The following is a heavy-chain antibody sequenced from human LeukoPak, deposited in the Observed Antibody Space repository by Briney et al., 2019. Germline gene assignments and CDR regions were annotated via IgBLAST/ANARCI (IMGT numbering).Heavy chain of an antibody. CDR2: ISSSSSTI. CDR3: ARDFSYDFWSGYFGSFDY. V-gene: IGHV3-48*01. CDR1: GFTFSSYS. D-gene: IGHD3-3*01. Sequence: GGSLRLSCAASGFTFSSYSMNWVRQAPGKGLEWVSYISSSSSTIYYADSVKGRFTISRDNAKNSLYLQMNSLRAEDTAVYYCARDFSYDFWSGYFGSFDYWGQGTLVTVSS. J-gene: IGHJ4*02.